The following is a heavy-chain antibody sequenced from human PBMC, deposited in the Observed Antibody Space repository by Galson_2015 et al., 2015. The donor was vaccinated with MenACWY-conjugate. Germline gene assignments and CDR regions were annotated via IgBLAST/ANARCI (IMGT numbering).Heavy chain of an antibody. Sequence: SLRLSCAASGFSVCSNFMTWVRQAPGKGLEWVSVIYSDALGATTHYSDSVKGRFTSSRDNSKNTLYLQMNSLRVEDTAVYYCAREGRHVGSYSDLDYWGQGTLVTVSS. J-gene: IGHJ4*02. CDR1: GFSVCSNF. CDR2: IYSDALGATT. D-gene: IGHD1-26*01. V-gene: IGHV3-53*01. CDR3: AREGRHVGSYSDLDY.